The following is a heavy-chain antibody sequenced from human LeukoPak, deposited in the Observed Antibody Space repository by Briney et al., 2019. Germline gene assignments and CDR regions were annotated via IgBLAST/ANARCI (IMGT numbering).Heavy chain of an antibody. CDR2: IYYSGST. J-gene: IGHJ3*02. Sequence: SETLSLTCTVSGGPISSYYWSWIRQPPGKGLEWIGYIYYSGSTNYNPSLKSRVTISVDTSKNQFSLKLSSVTAADTAVYYCARQAVVVVAATPEKKPDAFDIWGQGTMVTVSS. CDR1: GGPISSYY. V-gene: IGHV4-59*08. D-gene: IGHD2-15*01. CDR3: ARQAVVVVAATPEKKPDAFDI.